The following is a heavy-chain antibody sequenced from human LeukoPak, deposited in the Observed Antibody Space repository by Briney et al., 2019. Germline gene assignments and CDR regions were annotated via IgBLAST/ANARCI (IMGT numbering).Heavy chain of an antibody. CDR3: AKAYTSSSYDRTIVYYYYYMDV. CDR1: GFTFRKHG. Sequence: GGSLRLSCVASGFTFRKHGMHWVRQAPGKGLEWLAVASSDEINQSYADSVKGRFTISRDNSKNTLYLQMNSLRAEDTAVYYCAKAYTSSSYDRTIVYYYYYMDVWGKGTPVTVSS. V-gene: IGHV3-30*18. J-gene: IGHJ6*03. CDR2: ASSDEINQ. D-gene: IGHD6-13*01.